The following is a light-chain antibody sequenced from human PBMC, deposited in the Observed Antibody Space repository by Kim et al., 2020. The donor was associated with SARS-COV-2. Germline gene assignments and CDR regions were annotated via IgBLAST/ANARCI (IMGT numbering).Light chain of an antibody. Sequence: SPEQAVTISCTGTSSDVGGYNYVSWYQQHPDKAPKLMIYGVSKRPSGVPDRFSGSKSGNMASLTISGLQAEDEADYYCCSYAGSYVFGTGTKVTVL. J-gene: IGLJ1*01. V-gene: IGLV2-11*01. CDR1: SSDVGGYNY. CDR3: CSYAGSYV. CDR2: GVS.